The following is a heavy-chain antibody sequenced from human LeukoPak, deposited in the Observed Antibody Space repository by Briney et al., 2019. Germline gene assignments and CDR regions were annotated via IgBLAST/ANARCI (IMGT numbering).Heavy chain of an antibody. Sequence: ASVKVSCKASGGTFSSYAISWVRQAPGQGLEWMGGIIPIFGTANYAQKFQGRVTITADESTSAAYMELSSLRSEDTAVYYCSCGATIADYWGQGTLVTVSS. J-gene: IGHJ4*02. V-gene: IGHV1-69*01. CDR3: SCGATIADY. CDR1: GGTFSSYA. CDR2: IIPIFGTA. D-gene: IGHD5-12*01.